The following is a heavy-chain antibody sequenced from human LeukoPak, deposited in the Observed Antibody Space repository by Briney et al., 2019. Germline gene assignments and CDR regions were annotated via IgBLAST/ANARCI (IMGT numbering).Heavy chain of an antibody. Sequence: PSETLSLTCAVSGGSISSNSYYWGWIRQPPGKGLEWIGSIYYSGSTYYNPSLKSRVTMSVDTSKNQFSLKLSSVTAADTAVYYCARDSRGVVVPAAIHWGQGTLVTVSS. D-gene: IGHD2-2*02. CDR3: ARDSRGVVVPAAIH. CDR2: IYYSGST. CDR1: GGSISSNSYY. J-gene: IGHJ4*02. V-gene: IGHV4-39*07.